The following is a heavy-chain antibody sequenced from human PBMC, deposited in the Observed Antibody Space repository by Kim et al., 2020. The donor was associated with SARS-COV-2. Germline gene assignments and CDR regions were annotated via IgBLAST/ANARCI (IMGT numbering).Heavy chain of an antibody. CDR3: ARGAKGAAGTGFDY. J-gene: IGHJ4*02. CDR2: ISSSSSYI. D-gene: IGHD6-13*01. Sequence: GGSLRLSCAASGFTFSSYSMNWVRQAPGKGLEWVSSISSSSSYIYYADSVKGRFTISRDNAKNSLYLQMNSLGAEDTAVYYCARGAKGAAGTGFDYWGQGTLVTVSS. CDR1: GFTFSSYS. V-gene: IGHV3-21*01.